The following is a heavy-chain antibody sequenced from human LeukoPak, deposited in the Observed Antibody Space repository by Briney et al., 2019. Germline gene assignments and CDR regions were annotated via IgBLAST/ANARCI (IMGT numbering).Heavy chain of an antibody. V-gene: IGHV3-11*01. CDR1: GGSISSSNW. Sequence: KTSETLSLTCAVSGGSISSSNWWSWVRQPPGKGLEWVSYISSSGSTIYYADSVKGRFTISRDNAKNSLYLQMNSLRAEDTAVYYCANLAHWGQGTLVTVSS. D-gene: IGHD3-3*02. J-gene: IGHJ4*02. CDR3: ANLAH. CDR2: ISSSGSTI.